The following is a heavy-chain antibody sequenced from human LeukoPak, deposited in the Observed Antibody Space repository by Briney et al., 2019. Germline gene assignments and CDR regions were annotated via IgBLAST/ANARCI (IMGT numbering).Heavy chain of an antibody. CDR1: GFTFSSYG. V-gene: IGHV3-30*02. CDR3: AKEVRDGYNGELDY. Sequence: PGGSLRLSCAASGFTFSSYGMHWVRQAPGKGLEWVAFIRYDGSNKYYADSVKGRFTISRDNSKNTLYLQMNSLRAEDTAVYYCAKEVRDGYNGELDYWGQGTLVTVSS. J-gene: IGHJ4*02. CDR2: IRYDGSNK. D-gene: IGHD5-24*01.